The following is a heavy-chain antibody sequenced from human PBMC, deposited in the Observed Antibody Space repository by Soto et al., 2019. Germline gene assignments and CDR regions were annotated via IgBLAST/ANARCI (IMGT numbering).Heavy chain of an antibody. CDR1: GGSISSYY. Sequence: SETLSLTCTVSGGSISSYYWSWIRQPPGKGLEWIGYIYYSGSTNYNPSFKSRATISVDTSKNQFTLKLSSVTAADTAVYYCARVPWQWLGGYAFDIWGQGTMVTVSS. CDR2: IYYSGST. D-gene: IGHD6-19*01. V-gene: IGHV4-59*01. CDR3: ARVPWQWLGGYAFDI. J-gene: IGHJ3*02.